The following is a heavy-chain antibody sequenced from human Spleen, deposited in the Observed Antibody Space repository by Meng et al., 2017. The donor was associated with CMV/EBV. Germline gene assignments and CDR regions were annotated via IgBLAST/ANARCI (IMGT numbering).Heavy chain of an antibody. Sequence: GESLKISCAASGFSFSSYAKSWVRQAPGKGLEWVSGMDGRGGSTYYADSVKGRFTISRDNAKNSLYLQMNSLRAEDTAVYYCARDRDSGYDSSWFDPWGQGTLVTVSS. V-gene: IGHV3-23*01. D-gene: IGHD5-12*01. CDR3: ARDRDSGYDSSWFDP. J-gene: IGHJ5*02. CDR1: GFSFSSYA. CDR2: MDGRGGST.